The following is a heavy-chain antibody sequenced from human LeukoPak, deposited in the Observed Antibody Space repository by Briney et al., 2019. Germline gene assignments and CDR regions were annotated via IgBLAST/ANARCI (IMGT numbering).Heavy chain of an antibody. CDR2: IKQDGSEK. V-gene: IGHV3-7*03. Sequence: GGSLRLSCAASGFTFSSYWMSWVRQAPGKGLEWVANIKQDGSEKYYVDSVKGRFTISRDNAKNSLYLQMNSLRADDTAVYYCARDVRTGVAVSDYWGQGTLVTVSS. CDR3: ARDVRTGVAVSDY. J-gene: IGHJ4*02. CDR1: GFTFSSYW. D-gene: IGHD6-19*01.